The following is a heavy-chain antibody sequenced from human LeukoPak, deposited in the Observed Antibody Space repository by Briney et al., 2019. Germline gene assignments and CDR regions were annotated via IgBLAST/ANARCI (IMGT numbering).Heavy chain of an antibody. V-gene: IGHV3-30*02. Sequence: PGGSLRLSCAATGFTFSGYGMHWVRQAPGKGLEWVTFIRYDERNKYYADSVKGRFTISRDNSKNTLYLQMNSLRAEDTAVYYCTKERRCDDILTGSFSDWGQGILVTVSS. CDR2: IRYDERNK. CDR1: GFTFSGYG. D-gene: IGHD3-9*01. CDR3: TKERRCDDILTGSFSD. J-gene: IGHJ4*02.